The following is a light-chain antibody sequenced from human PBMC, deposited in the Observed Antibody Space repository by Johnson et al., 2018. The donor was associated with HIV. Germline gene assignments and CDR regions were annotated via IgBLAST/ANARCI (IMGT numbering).Light chain of an antibody. V-gene: IGLV1-51*01. Sequence: QSVLTQPPSVSAAPGQKVTISCSASSSNIVNIYISWYQHLPGTAPKLLIYANNKRPSGIPDRISGSKSGTSATMGITGLTTGDEADYYCGTWDTRLSGGHVFGTGTKVTVL. J-gene: IGLJ1*01. CDR3: GTWDTRLSGGHV. CDR1: SSNIVNIY. CDR2: ANN.